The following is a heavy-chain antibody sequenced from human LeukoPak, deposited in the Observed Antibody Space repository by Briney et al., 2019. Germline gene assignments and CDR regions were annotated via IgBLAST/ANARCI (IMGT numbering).Heavy chain of an antibody. D-gene: IGHD3-10*01. CDR3: AKDPRDYYGSGSYYDY. CDR2: ISWNSGSI. Sequence: GGSLRLSCAASGFTFDDYAMHWVRQAPGKGLEWVSGISWNSGSIGYADSVKGRFTIFRDNAKNSLYLQMNSLRAEDTALYYCAKDPRDYYGSGSYYDYWGQGTLVTVSS. CDR1: GFTFDDYA. J-gene: IGHJ4*02. V-gene: IGHV3-9*01.